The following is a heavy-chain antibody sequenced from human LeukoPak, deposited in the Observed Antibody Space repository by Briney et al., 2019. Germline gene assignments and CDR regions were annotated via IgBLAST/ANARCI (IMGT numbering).Heavy chain of an antibody. D-gene: IGHD1-26*01. CDR2: ISGSGGST. V-gene: IGHV3-23*01. CDR3: AKDIEYSGSHTTFDY. J-gene: IGHJ4*02. Sequence: GGSLRLSCAASGFTFSSYAMSWVRQAPGKGLEWVSAISGSGGSTYYADSVKGRFTISRDNSKNTLYLRMNSLRAEDTAVYYCAKDIEYSGSHTTFDYWGQGTLVTVSS. CDR1: GFTFSSYA.